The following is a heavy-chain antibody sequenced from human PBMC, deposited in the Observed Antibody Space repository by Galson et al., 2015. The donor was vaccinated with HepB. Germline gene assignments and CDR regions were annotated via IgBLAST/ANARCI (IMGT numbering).Heavy chain of an antibody. CDR3: AKDWGSCGSGGSCRDY. V-gene: IGHV3-30*18. CDR2: ISYDGSNK. CDR1: GFTFSSYG. J-gene: IGHJ4*02. D-gene: IGHD2-15*01. Sequence: SLRLSCAASGFTFSSYGMHWVRQAPGKGLEWVAVISYDGSNKYYADSVKGRFTISRDNSKNTLYLQMNSLRAEDTAVYYCAKDWGSCGSGGSCRDYWGQGTLVTVSS.